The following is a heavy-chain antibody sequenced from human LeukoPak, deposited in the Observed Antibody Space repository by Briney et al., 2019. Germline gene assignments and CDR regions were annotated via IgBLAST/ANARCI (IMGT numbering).Heavy chain of an antibody. J-gene: IGHJ3*02. CDR3: VRDARYSSGWSDAFDI. CDR2: IDINGVST. Sequence: PGGSLRLSCSASGFTFSSCHMHWVRQAPGRGLEYVSGIDINGVSTYYADSVKGRFTISRDNSKNTLYLQMSSLRAEDTAVYYCVRDARYSSGWSDAFDIWGQGSMVTVSS. CDR1: GFTFSSCH. V-gene: IGHV3-64D*09. D-gene: IGHD6-19*01.